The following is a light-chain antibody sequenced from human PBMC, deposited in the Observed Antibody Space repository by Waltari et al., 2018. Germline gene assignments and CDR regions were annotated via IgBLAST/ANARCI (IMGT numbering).Light chain of an antibody. CDR2: GTS. CDR3: QQYDGIVVT. J-gene: IGKJ4*01. CDR1: QTVSSIS. Sequence: EIVLTQSPGTLSLSPGERATPSCRASQTVSSISFTWYQQKPGQAPRLLIYGTSNRAIGIPDRFSGSGSGTDFTLTISRLEPEDFAVYYCQQYDGIVVTFGGGTKVEI. V-gene: IGKV3-20*01.